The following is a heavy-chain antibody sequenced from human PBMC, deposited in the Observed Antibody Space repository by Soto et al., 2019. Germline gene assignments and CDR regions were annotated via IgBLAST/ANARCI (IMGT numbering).Heavy chain of an antibody. V-gene: IGHV4-31*03. CDR1: GGSISSGGYY. D-gene: IGHD6-6*01. J-gene: IGHJ5*02. Sequence: KPSETLSLTCTVSGGSISSGGYYWSWIRQHPGKGLEWIGYIYYSGRTYYNPSLHSRVPIAVDTTENQFSLKLTSVTAADTSVYYCARGSFSSSSSWFDPWGRGTLVTVSS. CDR2: IYYSGRT. CDR3: ARGSFSSSSSWFDP.